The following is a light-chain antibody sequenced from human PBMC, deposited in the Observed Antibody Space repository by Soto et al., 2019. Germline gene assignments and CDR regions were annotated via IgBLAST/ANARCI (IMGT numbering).Light chain of an antibody. CDR3: SSYAGTNTPYV. Sequence: QSVLTQPPSASGSPGQSVTISCTGTSSDVGGYYYVSWYQQHPGKAPKLMIYEVSKRPSGVPDRFSGSKSGNTASLTVSGLQAEDEADYYCSSYAGTNTPYVFGTGTKVTGL. V-gene: IGLV2-8*01. J-gene: IGLJ1*01. CDR1: SSDVGGYYY. CDR2: EVS.